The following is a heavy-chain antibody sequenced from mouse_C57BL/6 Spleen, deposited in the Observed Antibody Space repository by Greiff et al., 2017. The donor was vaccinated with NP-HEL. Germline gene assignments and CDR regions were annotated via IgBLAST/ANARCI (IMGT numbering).Heavy chain of an antibody. V-gene: IGHV5-17*01. CDR1: GFTFSDYG. CDR2: ISSGSSTI. Sequence: EVMLVESGGGLVKPGRSLKLSCAASGFTFSDYGMHWVRQAPEKGLEWVAYISSGSSTIYYADTVKGRFTISRDNAKNTLFLQMTSLRSEDTAMYYCAREGGPYYFDYWGQGTTLTVSS. J-gene: IGHJ2*01. D-gene: IGHD1-1*02. CDR3: AREGGPYYFDY.